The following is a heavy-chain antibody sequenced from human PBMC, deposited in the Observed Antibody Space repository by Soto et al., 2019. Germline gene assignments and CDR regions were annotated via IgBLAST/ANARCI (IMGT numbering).Heavy chain of an antibody. D-gene: IGHD1-26*01. V-gene: IGHV3-11*06. CDR3: AREVRPTSYWYGMDV. CDR1: AFTFSDYY. J-gene: IGHJ6*02. Sequence: PGGSLRLSCAASAFTFSDYYMSWIRQAPGKGLEWVSYTSRSSSNTNYADSVKGRFTISRDNAKNSLFLQMNSLRAEDTAVYYCAREVRPTSYWYGMDVWGQGTTVTVSS. CDR2: TSRSSSNT.